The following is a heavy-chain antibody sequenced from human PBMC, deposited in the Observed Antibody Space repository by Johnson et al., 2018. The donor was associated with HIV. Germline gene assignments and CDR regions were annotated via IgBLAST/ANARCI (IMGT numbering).Heavy chain of an antibody. CDR2: IKSKTDGGTT. D-gene: IGHD6-19*01. CDR3: ARVPSSGWYVAFDM. CDR1: GFTFSNAC. V-gene: IGHV3-15*01. Sequence: MQLVESGGGLVKPGGSLRLSCAASGFTFSNACMSWVRQAPGKGLEWVGRIKSKTDGGTTDYAAPVTGRFTISRDYSKNTLYLQMNSLRAEDTAVYYCARVPSSGWYVAFDMWGQGTMVTVAS. J-gene: IGHJ3*02.